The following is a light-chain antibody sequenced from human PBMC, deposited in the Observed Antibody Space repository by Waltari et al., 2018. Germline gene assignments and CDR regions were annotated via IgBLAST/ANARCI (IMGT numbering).Light chain of an antibody. CDR2: AAS. CDR3: QQSYSSPRT. Sequence: DIHMTQSPSSLPAAVVGRVTNTCRASQSTSIYLNWYQQKPGKAPNLLIYAASSLQSGVPSRFSGSGSGTDFTLTVSSLQPEDFATYYCQQSYSSPRTFGQGTKVEIK. CDR1: QSTSIY. J-gene: IGKJ1*01. V-gene: IGKV1-39*01.